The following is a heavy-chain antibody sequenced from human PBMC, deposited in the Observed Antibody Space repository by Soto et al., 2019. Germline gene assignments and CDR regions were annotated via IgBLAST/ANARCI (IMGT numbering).Heavy chain of an antibody. CDR2: IYYSGST. V-gene: IGHV4-39*01. CDR1: GGSISSSSYY. CDR3: ARLNDTIFGVVIRYYFDY. J-gene: IGHJ4*02. Sequence: QLQLQESGPGLVKPSETLSLTCTVSGGSISSSSYYWGWIRQPPGKGLEWIGSIYYSGSTYYNPSLKSRVTLSVDTSKNQFSLKLSSVTAADTAVYYCARLNDTIFGVVIRYYFDYWGQGTLVTVSS. D-gene: IGHD3-3*01.